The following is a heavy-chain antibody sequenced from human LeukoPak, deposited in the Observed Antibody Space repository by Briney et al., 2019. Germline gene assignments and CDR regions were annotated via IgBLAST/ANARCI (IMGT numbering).Heavy chain of an antibody. V-gene: IGHV4-34*01. CDR1: GGSFSGYY. J-gene: IGHJ5*02. Sequence: PSETLSLTCAVYGGSFSGYYWSWIRQPPGKGLEWIGEINHSGSTNYNPSLKSRVTISVDTSKNQFSLKLSSVTAADTAVYYCARDVPAAINRNWFDPWGQGTLVTASS. D-gene: IGHD2-2*02. CDR3: ARDVPAAINRNWFDP. CDR2: INHSGST.